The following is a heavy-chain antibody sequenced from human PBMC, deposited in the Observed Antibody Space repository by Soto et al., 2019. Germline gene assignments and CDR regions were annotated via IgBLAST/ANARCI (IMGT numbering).Heavy chain of an antibody. Sequence: SQTLSLTCTVSGVSVSSGRYCWCMIRQPPGKGLEWIGYIYYSGSTNYNPSLKRRVTISVDTSKNQFSLKLSSVTAADTAVYYCASLRGYLVITDDAFDIWGQGTMVTVS. CDR3: ASLRGYLVITDDAFDI. D-gene: IGHD3-22*01. J-gene: IGHJ3*02. V-gene: IGHV4-61*01. CDR1: GVSVSSGRYC. CDR2: IYYSGST.